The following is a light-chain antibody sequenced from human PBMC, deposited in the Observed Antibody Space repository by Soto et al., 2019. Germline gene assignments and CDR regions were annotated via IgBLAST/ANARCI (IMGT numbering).Light chain of an antibody. CDR2: EVS. J-gene: IGLJ1*01. CDR3: FSYTSRGTYV. V-gene: IGLV2-14*01. CDR1: SSDVGAYIF. Sequence: QSALTQPASVSGSPGQSITISCTGTSSDVGAYIFVSWYQQHPGKAPKLMIYEVSNRPSGVSNRFSGSKSGNTASLTISGLQAEDETDYYCFSYTSRGTYVFGNGTKVTVL.